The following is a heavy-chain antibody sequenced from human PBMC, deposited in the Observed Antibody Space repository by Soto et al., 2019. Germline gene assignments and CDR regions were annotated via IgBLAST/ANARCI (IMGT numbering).Heavy chain of an antibody. D-gene: IGHD3-3*01. Sequence: ASVKVSCKESGYSFTIYYMHWVRQDPGQRLGWRGIINPSGGSTSYAQKFQGRVTMTRDTSTSTVYMELSSLRSEDTAVYYCARGGAWADYFFWSGYYTNYYYSYRGVSGKGATVTVSS. J-gene: IGHJ6*03. CDR2: INPSGGST. V-gene: IGHV1-46*03. CDR3: ARGGAWADYFFWSGYYTNYYYSYRGV. CDR1: GYSFTIYY.